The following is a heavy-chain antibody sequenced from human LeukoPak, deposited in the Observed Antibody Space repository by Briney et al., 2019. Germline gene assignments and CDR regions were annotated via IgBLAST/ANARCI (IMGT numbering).Heavy chain of an antibody. Sequence: GGSLRLSCAASGFTFSSYGMHWVRQAPGKGLEWVAVISYDGSNKYYADSVKGRFPISRDSSKNTLYLQMNSLRAEDTAVYYCAKGTYCGGDCYSNNWFDPWGQGTLVTVSS. CDR2: ISYDGSNK. CDR3: AKGTYCGGDCYSNNWFDP. V-gene: IGHV3-30*18. CDR1: GFTFSSYG. D-gene: IGHD2-21*02. J-gene: IGHJ5*02.